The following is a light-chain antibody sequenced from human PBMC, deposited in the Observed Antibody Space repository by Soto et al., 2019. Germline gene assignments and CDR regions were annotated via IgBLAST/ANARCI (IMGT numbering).Light chain of an antibody. CDR3: AAWDDSLNGRYV. Sequence: QSVLTQPPSASGTPGQRVTIYCSGSSSNIGSNTVNWYQQLPGTATKLLIYSNNQRPSGVPDRFSGSKSGTSASLAISGLQSEDETDYYCAAWDDSLNGRYVFGTGTKLTVL. CDR2: SNN. V-gene: IGLV1-44*01. CDR1: SSNIGSNT. J-gene: IGLJ1*01.